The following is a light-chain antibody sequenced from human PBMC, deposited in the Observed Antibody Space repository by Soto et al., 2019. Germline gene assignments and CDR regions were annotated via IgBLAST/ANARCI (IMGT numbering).Light chain of an antibody. J-gene: IGKJ2*01. CDR1: QRVSTW. CDR2: DAS. Sequence: DIQMTQSPSTLSASVGDRITITCRASQRVSTWLAWYQQKPGKAPKLLIYDASSLERGVSSRFSGSGSGTEFTLTISGLQPDDFATYYCQQFLTYPYTFGQGTKLDIK. V-gene: IGKV1-5*01. CDR3: QQFLTYPYT.